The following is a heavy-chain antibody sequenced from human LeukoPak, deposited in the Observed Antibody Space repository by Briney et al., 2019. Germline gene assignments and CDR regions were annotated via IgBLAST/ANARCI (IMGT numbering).Heavy chain of an antibody. D-gene: IGHD6-13*01. Sequence: ASVKVSCKASGYTFTSYYMHWVRQAPGQGLEWMGIINPSGGSTSYAQKFQGRVTMTRDTSTSTVYMELSSLRSEDTAVYYCARDVTAAGRRLGTFDYWGQGTLATVSS. CDR2: INPSGGST. CDR3: ARDVTAAGRRLGTFDY. V-gene: IGHV1-46*01. CDR1: GYTFTSYY. J-gene: IGHJ4*02.